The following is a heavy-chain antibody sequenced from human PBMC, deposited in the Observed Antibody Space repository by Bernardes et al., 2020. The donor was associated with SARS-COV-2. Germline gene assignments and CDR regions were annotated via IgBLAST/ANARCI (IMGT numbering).Heavy chain of an antibody. CDR3: ARHGRVAAAGDFDY. Sequence: SETLSLTCTVSGGSLNINKYYWSWIRQPPGKGLEWIGYIYYSGSTNYNPSLKSRVTISVDTSKNQFSLKLSSVTAADTAVYYCARHGRVAAAGDFDYWGQGTLVTVSS. CDR1: GGSLNINKYY. D-gene: IGHD6-13*01. CDR2: IYYSGST. V-gene: IGHV4-61*01. J-gene: IGHJ4*02.